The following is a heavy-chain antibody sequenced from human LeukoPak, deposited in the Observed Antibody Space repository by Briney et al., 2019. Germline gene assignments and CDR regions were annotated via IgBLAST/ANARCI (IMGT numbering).Heavy chain of an antibody. CDR3: ARERMGYTHAFDI. CDR2: ISGSDGST. Sequence: PGGSLRLSCAASGFTFSSYAMSWVRQAPGKGLEWVSAISGSDGSTYYADSVKGRFTISRDNSKNTLYLQMNSLRAEDTAVYYCARERMGYTHAFDIWGQGTMVTVSS. V-gene: IGHV3-23*01. CDR1: GFTFSSYA. J-gene: IGHJ3*02. D-gene: IGHD5-12*01.